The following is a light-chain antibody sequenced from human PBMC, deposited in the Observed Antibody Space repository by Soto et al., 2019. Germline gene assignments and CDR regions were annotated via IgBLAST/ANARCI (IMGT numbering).Light chain of an antibody. CDR1: QSVSSE. CDR2: EAS. J-gene: IGKJ5*01. CDR3: QQYNDWPLT. V-gene: IGKV3-15*01. Sequence: EIVMTQSPATLSVSPGERATLSCRASQSVSSELAWYQQNPGQAPRLLIHEASTRATGVPARFSGSGSGTEFTLTISSLQSEDFAVYYCQQYNDWPLTFGQGTRLEIK.